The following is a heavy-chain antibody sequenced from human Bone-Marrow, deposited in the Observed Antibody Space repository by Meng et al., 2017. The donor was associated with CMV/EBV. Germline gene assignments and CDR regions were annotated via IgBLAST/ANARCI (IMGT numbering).Heavy chain of an antibody. V-gene: IGHV1-8*01. D-gene: IGHD2-15*01. CDR1: GYTFTRYD. J-gene: IGHJ6*02. CDR2: MNTNSGNT. CDR3: AREEILVEASAVGRAKYYYSGMDA. Sequence: ASVKVSCKASGYTFTRYDINWVRQAAGQGLEWMGWMNTNSGNTGYAQNFQGRVTMTRNTATGTAYMELTSLKSEDTAVYYCAREEILVEASAVGRAKYYYSGMDAWGQGTTVTVPS.